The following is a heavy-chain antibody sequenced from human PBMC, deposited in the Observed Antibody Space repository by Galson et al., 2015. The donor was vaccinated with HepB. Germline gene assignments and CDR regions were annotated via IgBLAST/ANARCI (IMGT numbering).Heavy chain of an antibody. CDR2: ISGSGGST. D-gene: IGHD3-22*01. J-gene: IGHJ4*02. Sequence: SLRLSCAASGFTFSSYAMSWVRQAPGKGLEWVSAISGSGGSTYYADSVKGRFTISRDNSKNTLYLQMNSLRAEDTAVYYCAKGSTYYYDSSGSNWGQGTLVTVSS. CDR1: GFTFSSYA. V-gene: IGHV3-23*01. CDR3: AKGSTYYYDSSGSN.